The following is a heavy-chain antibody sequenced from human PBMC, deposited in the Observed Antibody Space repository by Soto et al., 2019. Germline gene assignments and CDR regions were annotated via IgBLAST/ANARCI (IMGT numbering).Heavy chain of an antibody. J-gene: IGHJ6*02. CDR1: GGTFKKYA. CDR3: AQAARFYYFYYGMDV. V-gene: IGHV1-69*13. Sequence: GASVKVSCKASGGTFKKYAISWVRQAPGQGLGWMGGIIPMFGTTNYAQKLQGRVTITADESTSTAYMELSSLRSEDTAVYHCAQAARFYYFYYGMDVWGQGTTVTVSS. D-gene: IGHD2-15*01. CDR2: IIPMFGTT.